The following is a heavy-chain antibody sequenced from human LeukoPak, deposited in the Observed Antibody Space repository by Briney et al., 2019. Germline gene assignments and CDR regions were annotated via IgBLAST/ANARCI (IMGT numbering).Heavy chain of an antibody. Sequence: ASVKVSCKASGYTFTSYGISWVRQAPGQGLEWMGWISGYNGNTIYAQKLQGRVTMTTDTSTNIAYMELRSLRSDDTAVYYYARGGRIVVVPAAIFAYMDVWGKGTTVTVSS. CDR3: ARGGRIVVVPAAIFAYMDV. J-gene: IGHJ6*03. CDR1: GYTFTSYG. V-gene: IGHV1-18*01. CDR2: ISGYNGNT. D-gene: IGHD2-2*01.